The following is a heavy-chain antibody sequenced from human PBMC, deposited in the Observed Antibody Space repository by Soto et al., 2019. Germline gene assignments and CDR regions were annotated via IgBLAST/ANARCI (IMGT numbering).Heavy chain of an antibody. V-gene: IGHV5-51*01. J-gene: IGHJ3*02. CDR1: GYSFTSYW. Sequence: GESLKISCKGSGYSFTSYWIGWVRQMPGKGLEWMGIIYPGDSDTRYSPSFQGQVTISADKSISTAYLQWSSLKASDTAMYYCARLERRRDGYKNDAFDIWGQGTMVTVSS. CDR2: IYPGDSDT. CDR3: ARLERRRDGYKNDAFDI. D-gene: IGHD1-1*01.